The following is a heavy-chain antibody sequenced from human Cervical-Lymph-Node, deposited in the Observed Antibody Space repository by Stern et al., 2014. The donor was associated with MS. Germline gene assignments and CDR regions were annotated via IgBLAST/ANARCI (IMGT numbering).Heavy chain of an antibody. D-gene: IGHD2-21*02. CDR1: GGTFSTYA. CDR3: ASPASVTVGAMDA. J-gene: IGHJ6*02. CDR2: IIPIFGTA. Sequence: QDQLVESGPEVKKPGSSVNGSCNASGGTFSTYAINWVRQAPGQGLEWMAGIIPIFGTANYAQKFQGRVSITADDATSTAYMELSSLRSEDTAMYCWASPASVTVGAMDAWGQGTAVTVSS. V-gene: IGHV1-69*01.